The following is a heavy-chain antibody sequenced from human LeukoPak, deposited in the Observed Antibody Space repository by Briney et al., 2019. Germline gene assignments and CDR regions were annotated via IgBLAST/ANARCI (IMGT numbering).Heavy chain of an antibody. Sequence: GGSLRLSCAASGFTFSTYSMNWVRQAPGKGLEWVSFISSTSSYIYYADSVKGRFTISRDNAKNSLYLQMNSLRAEDTAVYYCARPLEYSSSPYYFDNWGQGTLVTVSS. CDR3: ARPLEYSSSPYYFDN. D-gene: IGHD6-6*01. CDR2: ISSTSSYI. CDR1: GFTFSTYS. V-gene: IGHV3-21*01. J-gene: IGHJ4*02.